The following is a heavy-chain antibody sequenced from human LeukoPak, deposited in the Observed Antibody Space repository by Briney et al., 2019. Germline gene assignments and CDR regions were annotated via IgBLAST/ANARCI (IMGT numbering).Heavy chain of an antibody. CDR1: GGTFSSYA. Sequence: SVKVSCKASGGTFSSYAISWVRQAPGQGLEWMGRIIPIFGTANYAQKFQGRVTITTDESTSTAYMELSSLRSEDTAVYYCARASGYYYDSSGFKYMDVWGKGTTVTVSS. J-gene: IGHJ6*03. D-gene: IGHD3-22*01. CDR3: ARASGYYYDSSGFKYMDV. CDR2: IIPIFGTA. V-gene: IGHV1-69*05.